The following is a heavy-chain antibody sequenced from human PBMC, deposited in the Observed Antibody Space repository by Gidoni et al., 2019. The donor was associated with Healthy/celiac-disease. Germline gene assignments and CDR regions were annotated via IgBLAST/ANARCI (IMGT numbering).Heavy chain of an antibody. J-gene: IGHJ6*02. CDR2: ISSSSSYT. D-gene: IGHD1-1*01. V-gene: IGHV3-11*06. Sequence: QVQLVESGGGLVKPGGSLRLSCAACGFTFSYYYKSWIRQAPGKGLEWVSYISSSSSYTNYADSVKGRFTISRDNAKNSLYLQMNSLRAEDTAVYYCARDPGLTHTPAYYYGMDVWGQGTTVTVSS. CDR3: ARDPGLTHTPAYYYGMDV. CDR1: GFTFSYYY.